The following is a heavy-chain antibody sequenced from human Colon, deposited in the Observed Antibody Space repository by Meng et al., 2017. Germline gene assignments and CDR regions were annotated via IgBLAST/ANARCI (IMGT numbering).Heavy chain of an antibody. CDR3: ARGFFSKGFDS. Sequence: SQTLSLTCAISGDSVSTNSAAWNWLRQSPSRGLEWLGRTYYTSKWSSDYAVSVKSRMAIHPDTSKNQFSLQVDSVTPEDTAVYYCARGFFSKGFDSWGQGALVPSPQ. CDR1: GDSVSTNSAA. J-gene: IGHJ4*02. V-gene: IGHV6-1*01. D-gene: IGHD2/OR15-2a*01. CDR2: TYYTSKWSS.